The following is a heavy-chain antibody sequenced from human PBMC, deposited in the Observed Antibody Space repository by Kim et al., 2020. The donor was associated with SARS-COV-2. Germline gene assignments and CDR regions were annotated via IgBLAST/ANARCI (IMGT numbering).Heavy chain of an antibody. CDR2: N. V-gene: IGHV6-1*01. CDR3: ARGASAAFHI. Sequence: NDYAVSVKSRITINPDTSKNQFSLQLNSVTPEDTAVYYCARGASAAFHIWGQGTMVTVSS. J-gene: IGHJ3*02.